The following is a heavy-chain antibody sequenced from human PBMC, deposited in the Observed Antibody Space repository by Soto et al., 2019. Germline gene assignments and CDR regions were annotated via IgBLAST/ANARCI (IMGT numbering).Heavy chain of an antibody. CDR3: ASFDILTGYSDY. CDR2: ISDSGSS. D-gene: IGHD3-9*01. V-gene: IGHV4-59*01. J-gene: IGHJ4*02. CDR1: GGSISSYY. Sequence: QVQLQESGPGLVKPSETLSLTCTVSGGSISSYYWSWIRQPPGKGLDWIGYISDSGSSNYNPSLMTRVTMLVDTSKNQFSLKLSSVTAADTAVYYCASFDILTGYSDYWGQGTLVTVSS.